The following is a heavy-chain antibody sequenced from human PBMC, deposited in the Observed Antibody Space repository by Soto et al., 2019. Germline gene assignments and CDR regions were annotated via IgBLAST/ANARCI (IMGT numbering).Heavy chain of an antibody. CDR1: GFSLSNARMG. CDR2: IFSNDEK. Sequence: VSGPTLVNPTETLTLTCTVSGFSLSNARMGVSWIRQPPGKALEWLAHIFSNDEKSYSTSLKSRLTISKDTSKSQVVLTMTNMDPVDTATYYCARMIRLSVAARPVGWFDYWGQGTLVTVSS. CDR3: ARMIRLSVAARPVGWFDY. V-gene: IGHV2-26*01. D-gene: IGHD6-6*01. J-gene: IGHJ4*02.